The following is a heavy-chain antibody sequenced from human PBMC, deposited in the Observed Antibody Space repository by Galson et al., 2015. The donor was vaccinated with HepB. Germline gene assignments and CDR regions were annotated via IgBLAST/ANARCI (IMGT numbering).Heavy chain of an antibody. CDR3: ARDRWAPGDNWNDPQSAFDI. CDR1: GGTFSSYT. CDR2: IIPILGIA. V-gene: IGHV1-69*04. Sequence: SVKVSCKASGGTFSSYTISWVRQAPGQGLEWMGRIIPILGIANYAQKFQGRVTITADKSTSTAYMELSSLRSEDTAVYYCARDRWAPGDNWNDPQSAFDIWAKGQWSPSLQ. D-gene: IGHD1-20*01. J-gene: IGHJ3*02.